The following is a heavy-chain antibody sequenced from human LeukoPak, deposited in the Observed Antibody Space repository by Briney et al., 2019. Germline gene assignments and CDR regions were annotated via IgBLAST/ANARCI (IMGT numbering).Heavy chain of an antibody. V-gene: IGHV3-48*01. J-gene: IGHJ4*02. CDR2: INIGSNSL. CDR3: AREPRFGSYSIDY. CDR1: GFTFSSYA. D-gene: IGHD1-26*01. Sequence: GGSLRLSCAASGFTFSSYAMSWVRQAPGRGLEWISYINIGSNSLLYADSVKGRFTISRDNAKNSLYLQMNSLRAEDTAVYYCAREPRFGSYSIDYWGQGTLVTVSS.